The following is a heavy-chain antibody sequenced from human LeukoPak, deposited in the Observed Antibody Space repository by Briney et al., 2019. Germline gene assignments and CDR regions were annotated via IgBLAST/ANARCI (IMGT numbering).Heavy chain of an antibody. Sequence: NASETLSLTCTVSGGSISSSSYYWGWIRQPPGKGLEWIGYIYYSGSTNYNPSLKSRVTISVDTSKNQFSLKLSSVTAADTAVYYCASLYDSSGYYLGYWGQGTLVTVSS. CDR2: IYYSGST. V-gene: IGHV4-61*05. D-gene: IGHD3-22*01. CDR3: ASLYDSSGYYLGY. J-gene: IGHJ4*02. CDR1: GGSISSSSYY.